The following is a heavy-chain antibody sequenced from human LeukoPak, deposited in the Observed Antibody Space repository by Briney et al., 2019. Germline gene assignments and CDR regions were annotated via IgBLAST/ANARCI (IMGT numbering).Heavy chain of an antibody. Sequence: SVKVSCKASGGTFSSYAISWVRQAPGQGLEWMGGIIPIFDTVNYAQKFQGRVTITADKSTSTAYMELSSLRSEDTAVYYCARDGRYFDWSPTYYYYYMDVWGKGTTVTVSS. CDR3: ARDGRYFDWSPTYYYYYMDV. CDR2: IIPIFDTV. J-gene: IGHJ6*03. CDR1: GGTFSSYA. V-gene: IGHV1-69*06. D-gene: IGHD3-9*01.